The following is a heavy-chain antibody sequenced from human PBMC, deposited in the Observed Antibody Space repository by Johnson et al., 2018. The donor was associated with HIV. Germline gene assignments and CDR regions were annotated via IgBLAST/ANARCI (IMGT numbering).Heavy chain of an antibody. D-gene: IGHD6-13*01. J-gene: IGHJ3*02. V-gene: IGHV3-33*06. CDR1: GFTFRDYG. CDR3: TKVAVATAAGGVGLNI. Sequence: QVQLVESGGGVVQPGRSLRLSCEASGFTFRDYGMHWVRQAPGKGLEWVAVIWFDGITKYYSDSVKGRFTISRDLSKNTLFLQMHSLRAADTAVYYCTKVAVATAAGGVGLNIWGPGTMVTVSS. CDR2: IWFDGITK.